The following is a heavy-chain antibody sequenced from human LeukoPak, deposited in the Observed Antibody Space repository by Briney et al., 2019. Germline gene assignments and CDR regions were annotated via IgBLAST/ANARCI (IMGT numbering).Heavy chain of an antibody. CDR3: ARGQTSYYHYYGLDV. V-gene: IGHV1-8*01. Sequence: ASVKVSCTASGYTFTSYDINWVRQAPGQGLEWMGWMSPNSGNTGYAQKFQGRVTMTRDTSITTAYMEPSSLRSEDTAVYYCARGQTSYYHYYGLDVWGQGTTVTVSS. CDR1: GYTFTSYD. CDR2: MSPNSGNT. J-gene: IGHJ6*02.